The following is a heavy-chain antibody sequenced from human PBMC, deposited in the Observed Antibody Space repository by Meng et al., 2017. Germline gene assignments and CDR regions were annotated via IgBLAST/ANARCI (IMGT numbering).Heavy chain of an antibody. CDR1: GFTFSSYA. J-gene: IGHJ4*02. CDR2: ISYDGSNK. V-gene: IGHV3-30*01. Sequence: GESLKISCAASGFTFSSYAMHWVRQAPGKGLEWVAVISYDGSNKYYADSVKGRFTISRDNSKNTLYLQMNSLRAEDTAVYYCARYSVVSTLRADYWGRGTLVTVSS. D-gene: IGHD2-2*01. CDR3: ARYSVVSTLRADY.